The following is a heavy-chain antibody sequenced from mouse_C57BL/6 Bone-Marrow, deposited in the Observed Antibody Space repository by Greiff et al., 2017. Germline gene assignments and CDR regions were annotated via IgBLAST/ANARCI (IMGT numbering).Heavy chain of an antibody. V-gene: IGHV1-63*01. CDR1: GYTFPNYW. Sequence: VQLQQSGAELVRPGPSVKMSCKASGYTFPNYWIGWAKQRPGHGLEWIGDIYPGGGYTNYNDKFKGKATLTADKSSSPAYMQFSSLTSEDSAIYYCARDGWEAMDYGGQGTSVTGSA. J-gene: IGHJ4*01. CDR2: IYPGGGYT. CDR3: ARDGWEAMDY. D-gene: IGHD2-3*01.